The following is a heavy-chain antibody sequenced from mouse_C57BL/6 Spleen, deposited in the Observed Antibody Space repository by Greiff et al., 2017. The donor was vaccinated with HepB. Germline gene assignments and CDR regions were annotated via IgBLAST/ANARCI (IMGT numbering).Heavy chain of an antibody. CDR2: IYPGDGDT. D-gene: IGHD1-1*01. Sequence: QVQLQQSGPELVKPGASVKISCKASGYAFSSSWMNWVKQRPGKGLEWIGRIYPGDGDTNYNGKFKGKATLTADKSSSTAYMQLSSLTSEDSAVYFCARYYYGSSYWYFEVWGTGTTVTVSS. V-gene: IGHV1-82*01. CDR3: ARYYYGSSYWYFEV. J-gene: IGHJ1*03. CDR1: GYAFSSSW.